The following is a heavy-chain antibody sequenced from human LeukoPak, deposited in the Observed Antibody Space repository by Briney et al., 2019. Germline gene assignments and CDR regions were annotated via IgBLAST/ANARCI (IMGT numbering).Heavy chain of an antibody. V-gene: IGHV4-4*07. Sequence: SETLSLTCTVSGGSISSYHWSWIRQPAGKGLEWIGRIYTSGSTNYNPSLKSRVTMSVDTSKNQFSLKLSSVTAADTAVYYCARGLKILTGYYTLVTSYDAFDIWGQGTMVTVSS. CDR1: GGSISSYH. D-gene: IGHD3-9*01. J-gene: IGHJ3*02. CDR3: ARGLKILTGYYTLVTSYDAFDI. CDR2: IYTSGST.